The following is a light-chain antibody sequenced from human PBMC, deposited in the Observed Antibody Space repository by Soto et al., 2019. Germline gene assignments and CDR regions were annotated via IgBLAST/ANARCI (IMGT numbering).Light chain of an antibody. CDR3: QQFNNYPIT. J-gene: IGKJ5*01. Sequence: AIQLTQSRSSLSASVGDRVTITCRASQGISSALAWYQQKPGKAPKLLIYDASSLESGVPSGFSGSGSGTDFTLTISSLQPEDFATYYCQQFNNYPITFGQGTRLEIK. CDR1: QGISSA. V-gene: IGKV1D-13*01. CDR2: DAS.